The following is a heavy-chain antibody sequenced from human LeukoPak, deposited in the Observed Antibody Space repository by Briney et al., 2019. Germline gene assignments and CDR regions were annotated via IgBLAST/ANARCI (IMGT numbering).Heavy chain of an antibody. D-gene: IGHD2-15*01. CDR1: GASIGSYY. Sequence: SETLSLTCTVSGASIGSYYWSWIRQPPGKGLEWIGYIYHSGGTSYNPSLKSRVTISVDTSKNQFSLKLSSVTAADTAVYYCARDVLGYCSGGSCATGNWFDPWGQGTLVTVSS. CDR2: IYHSGGT. J-gene: IGHJ5*02. CDR3: ARDVLGYCSGGSCATGNWFDP. V-gene: IGHV4-59*12.